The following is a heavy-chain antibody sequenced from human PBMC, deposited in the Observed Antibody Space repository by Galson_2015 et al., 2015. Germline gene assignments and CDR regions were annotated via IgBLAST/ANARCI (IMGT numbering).Heavy chain of an antibody. Sequence: SLRLSCAASGFTFSSYSMNWVRQAPGKGLEWVSYISSSSSTIYYADSVKGRFTNSRDNAKNSLYLQMNSLRDEDTAVYYCARMWEIAVAGTAGEPHYYYYGMDVWGQGTTVTVSS. CDR1: GFTFSSYS. D-gene: IGHD6-19*01. CDR2: ISSSSSTI. CDR3: ARMWEIAVAGTAGEPHYYYYGMDV. V-gene: IGHV3-48*02. J-gene: IGHJ6*02.